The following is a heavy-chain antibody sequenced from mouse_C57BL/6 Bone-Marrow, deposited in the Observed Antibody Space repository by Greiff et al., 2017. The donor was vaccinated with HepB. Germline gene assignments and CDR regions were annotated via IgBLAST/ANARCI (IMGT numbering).Heavy chain of an antibody. CDR1: GYTFTSYW. Sequence: QVQLKQPGAELVKPGASVKMSCKASGYTFTSYWITWVKQRPGQGLEWIGDIYPGSGSTNYNEKFKSKATLTVDTSSSTAYMQLSSLTSEDSAVYYCARFTTVVAEDYWGQGTTLTVSS. V-gene: IGHV1-55*01. J-gene: IGHJ2*01. CDR3: ARFTTVVAEDY. D-gene: IGHD1-1*01. CDR2: IYPGSGST.